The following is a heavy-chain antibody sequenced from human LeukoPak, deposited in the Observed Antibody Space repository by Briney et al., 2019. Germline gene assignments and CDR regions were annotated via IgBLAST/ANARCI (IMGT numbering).Heavy chain of an antibody. Sequence: SGPTLVNPTQTLTLTCTFSGFSLSTRGVGLGWIRQPPGKALEWLALLYWDDDERYSPPLQSRLTITKDTSKNQVVLTMTNMDPVDTATYYCAHSSTDYAILTGYYKHDNWFDPWGQGTLVTVSS. D-gene: IGHD3-9*01. V-gene: IGHV2-5*02. CDR1: GFSLSTRGVG. J-gene: IGHJ5*02. CDR3: AHSSTDYAILTGYYKHDNWFDP. CDR2: LYWDDDE.